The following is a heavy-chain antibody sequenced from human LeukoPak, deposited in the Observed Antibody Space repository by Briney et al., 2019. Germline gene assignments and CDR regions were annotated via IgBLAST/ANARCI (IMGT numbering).Heavy chain of an antibody. J-gene: IGHJ2*01. CDR2: IYHSGST. CDR1: GASIHSYY. Sequence: SETLSLTCAVSGASIHSYYLSWIRHPPGKGLEWIGYIYHSGSTNYNPSVKSRVTISVAPSKNEFSLKLNSVTAADTAVYYCASRSGEVGYFDLWGRGTLVTVSS. V-gene: IGHV4-59*01. CDR3: ASRSGEVGYFDL. D-gene: IGHD6-25*01.